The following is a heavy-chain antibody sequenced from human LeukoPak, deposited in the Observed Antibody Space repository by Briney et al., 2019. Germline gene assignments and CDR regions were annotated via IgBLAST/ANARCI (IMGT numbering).Heavy chain of an antibody. J-gene: IGHJ5*02. CDR1: GFTFSSYA. CDR2: INHSGST. CDR3: ARRVRFWSGNNWFDP. D-gene: IGHD3-3*01. V-gene: IGHV4-34*01. Sequence: GSLRLSCAASGFTFSSYAMSRVRQPPGKGLEWIGEINHSGSTNYNPSLKSRVTISVDTSKNQFSLKLSSVTAADTAVYYCARRVRFWSGNNWFDPWGQGTLVTVSS.